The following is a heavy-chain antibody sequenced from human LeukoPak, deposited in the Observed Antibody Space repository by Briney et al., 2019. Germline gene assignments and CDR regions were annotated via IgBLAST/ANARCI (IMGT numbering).Heavy chain of an antibody. CDR2: INPNSGGT. V-gene: IGHV1-2*02. J-gene: IGHJ4*02. CDR1: GYTFTGYY. Sequence: ASVKVSCKASGYTFTGYYMHWVRQAPGQGLEWMGWINPNSGGTNYAQKFRGRVTMTRDTSISTAYMELSRLRSDDTAVYYCARSTVTPTGLDYWGQGTLVTVSS. D-gene: IGHD4-11*01. CDR3: ARSTVTPTGLDY.